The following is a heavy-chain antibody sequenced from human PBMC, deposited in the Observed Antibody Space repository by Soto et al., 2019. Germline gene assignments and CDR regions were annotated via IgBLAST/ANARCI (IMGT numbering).Heavy chain of an antibody. V-gene: IGHV1-46*01. Sequence: ASVKVSCKASGYTFTSYDIYWVRQAPGQGLEWMGIINPSGGSTSYAQKFQGRVTMTRDTSTSTVYMELSSLRSEDTAVYYCARDDTGGYDSSTYCYGMDVWGQGTTVTVSS. D-gene: IGHD3-22*01. CDR3: ARDDTGGYDSSTYCYGMDV. J-gene: IGHJ6*02. CDR1: GYTFTSYD. CDR2: INPSGGST.